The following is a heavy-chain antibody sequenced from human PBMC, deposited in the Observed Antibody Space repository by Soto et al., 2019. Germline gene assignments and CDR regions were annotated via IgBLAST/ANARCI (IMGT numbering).Heavy chain of an antibody. Sequence: SETLSLTCAVYGWSFSDYYWSWIRRPPGKGLEWIGEINHRGSTNYNPSLKSRVTISVDTSKNQFSLNLTSVTAADTAVYYCARVSRLGELSLYRRPYFDYWGHGTLVTVSS. CDR2: INHRGST. D-gene: IGHD3-16*02. CDR1: GWSFSDYY. J-gene: IGHJ4*01. CDR3: ARVSRLGELSLYRRPYFDY. V-gene: IGHV4-34*01.